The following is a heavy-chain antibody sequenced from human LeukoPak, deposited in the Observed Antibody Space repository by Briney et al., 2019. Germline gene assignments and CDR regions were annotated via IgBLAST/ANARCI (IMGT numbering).Heavy chain of an antibody. CDR1: GSSIRSDYY. V-gene: IGHV4-34*01. CDR3: ASRRGYYYDSSGYYYVGYYFDY. D-gene: IGHD3-22*01. Sequence: KPSETLSLTCAVSGSSIRSDYYWSWIRQPPGKGLEWIGEINQSGSTKYNPSLKSRVTISVDTSKNQFSLKLSSVTAADTAVYYCASRRGYYYDSSGYYYVGYYFDYWGQGTLVTVSS. J-gene: IGHJ4*02. CDR2: INQSGST.